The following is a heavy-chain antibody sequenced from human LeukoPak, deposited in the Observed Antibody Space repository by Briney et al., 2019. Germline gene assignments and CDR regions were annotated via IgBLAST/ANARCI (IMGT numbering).Heavy chain of an antibody. CDR3: AREGLNFWSGYCYFDY. Sequence: AETLSLTCAVYGGSFSGYYWSWIRQPPGKGLEWIGEINHSGSTNYNPSLKSRVTISVDTSKNQFSLKLSSVTAADTAVYYCAREGLNFWSGYCYFDYWGQGTLVTVSS. D-gene: IGHD3-3*01. V-gene: IGHV4-34*01. CDR2: INHSGST. J-gene: IGHJ4*02. CDR1: GGSFSGYY.